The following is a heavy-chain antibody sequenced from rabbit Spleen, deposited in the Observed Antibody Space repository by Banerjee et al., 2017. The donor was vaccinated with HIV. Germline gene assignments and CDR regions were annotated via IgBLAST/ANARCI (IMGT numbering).Heavy chain of an antibody. CDR1: GIDFSSYYY. CDR2: IDTSSTST. J-gene: IGHJ4*01. CDR3: ARGSSGWGLYFNL. D-gene: IGHD4-1*01. Sequence: QSLEESGGGLVKPGGTLTLTCKASGIDFSSYYYMCWVRQAPGKGLEWIGCIDTSSTSTYYTSWAKGRFTISKTSSTTVTLQMTSLTDADTATYFCARGSSGWGLYFNLWGPGTLVTVS. V-gene: IGHV1S40*01.